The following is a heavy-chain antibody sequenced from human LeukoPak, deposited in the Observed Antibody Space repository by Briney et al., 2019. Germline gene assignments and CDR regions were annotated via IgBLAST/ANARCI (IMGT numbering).Heavy chain of an antibody. CDR3: AAILPSHDYYYGMDV. CDR1: GFTFASSA. J-gene: IGHJ6*02. Sequence: SVKVSCKASGFTFASSAMQWVRQARGQRLEWIGWIVVGSGNTNYAQKFQERVTITRDMSTSTAYMELSSLRSEDTAVYYCAAILPSHDYYYGMDVWGQGTTVTVSS. V-gene: IGHV1-58*02. D-gene: IGHD3-3*02. CDR2: IVVGSGNT.